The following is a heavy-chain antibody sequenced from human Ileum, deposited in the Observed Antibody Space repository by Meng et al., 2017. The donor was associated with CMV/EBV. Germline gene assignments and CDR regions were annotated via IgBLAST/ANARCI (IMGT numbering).Heavy chain of an antibody. D-gene: IGHD3-10*01. CDR1: GFTFSNYA. J-gene: IGHJ6*02. V-gene: IGHV3-23*01. CDR3: ANAWRRPCYYSGMDV. CDR2: ISGSGSGT. Sequence: GGSLRLSCAASGFTFSNYAMMWVRQGPGKGLEGVSAISGSGSGTYYVDPVKGRFTISRDNSKNTLYLQISSLRAEGAAVFSCANAWRRPCYYSGMDVWGQGTTVTVSS.